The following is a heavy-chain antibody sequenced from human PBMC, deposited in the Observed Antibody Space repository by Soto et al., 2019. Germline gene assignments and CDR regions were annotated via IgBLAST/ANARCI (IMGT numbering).Heavy chain of an antibody. CDR3: APWFGAFDY. J-gene: IGHJ4*02. D-gene: IGHD3-10*01. Sequence: QVQLVESGGGVVQPGRSLRLSCAASGFTFSSYGMHWVRQAPGKGLEWVAVISYDGSNKYYADSVKGRFTISRDNSKNTLYLQMNSLSAEDTAVCYCAPWFGAFDYCGQGTLVTVSS. V-gene: IGHV3-30*03. CDR1: GFTFSSYG. CDR2: ISYDGSNK.